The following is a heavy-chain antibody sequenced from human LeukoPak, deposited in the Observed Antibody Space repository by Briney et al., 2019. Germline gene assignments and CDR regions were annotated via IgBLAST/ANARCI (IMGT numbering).Heavy chain of an antibody. Sequence: PGGSLRLSCAASGFTFSRYAMSWVRQARGKGLEWVSAISGSGGSTYYADSVKGRLTISRDNSKNTLYLQMNSLRAEDTAVYYWASRDDIVVVVAAFDYWGQGTLVTVSS. D-gene: IGHD2-15*01. J-gene: IGHJ4*02. V-gene: IGHV3-23*01. CDR1: GFTFSRYA. CDR2: ISGSGGST. CDR3: ASRDDIVVVVAAFDY.